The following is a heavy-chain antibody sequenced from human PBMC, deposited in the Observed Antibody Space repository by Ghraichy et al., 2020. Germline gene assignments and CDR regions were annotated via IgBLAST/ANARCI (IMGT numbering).Heavy chain of an antibody. CDR3: AKGGGEGGTLRGAY. CDR2: ISPKNGGT. CDR1: GYTFTDYY. V-gene: IGHV1-2*02. D-gene: IGHD3-10*01. Sequence: NISCKASGYTFTDYYIHWVRQAPGQGLEWLGWISPKNGGTTYAQRFQGIITLTRDTSISTVHMERIRLTSTAPAIYYCAKGGGEGGTLRGAYWGPGTLVTVS. J-gene: IGHJ4*01.